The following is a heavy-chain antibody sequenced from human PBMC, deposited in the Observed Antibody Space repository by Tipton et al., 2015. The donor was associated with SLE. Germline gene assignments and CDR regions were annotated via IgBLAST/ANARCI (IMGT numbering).Heavy chain of an antibody. CDR2: IYHSGST. D-gene: IGHD3-3*01. CDR1: GGSISSGSYY. V-gene: IGHV4-39*07. J-gene: IGHJ3*02. CDR3: ASLEGYYDFWSGYYAFDI. Sequence: TLSLTCTVSGGSISSGSYYWSWIRQPPGKGLEWIGNIYHSGSTYYNPSLKSRVTISVDTSKNQFSLKLSSVTAADTAVYYCASLEGYYDFWSGYYAFDIWGQGTMVTVSS.